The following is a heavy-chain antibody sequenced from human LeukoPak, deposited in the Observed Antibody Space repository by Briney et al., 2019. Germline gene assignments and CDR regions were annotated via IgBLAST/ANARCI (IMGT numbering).Heavy chain of an antibody. D-gene: IGHD2-2*01. V-gene: IGHV3-9*03. CDR3: AKGSCSSTSCYVWFDP. Sequence: PGGSLRLSCAASGFTFINCAMHWVRQAPGKGLEWVSGINWNSGTIGYADSVKGRFTISRDNAKNSLYLQMNSPRAEDMALYYCAKGSCSSTSCYVWFDPWGQGTLVTVSS. CDR2: INWNSGTI. J-gene: IGHJ5*02. CDR1: GFTFINCA.